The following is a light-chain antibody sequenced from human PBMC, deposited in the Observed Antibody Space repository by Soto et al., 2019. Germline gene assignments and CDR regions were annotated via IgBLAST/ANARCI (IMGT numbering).Light chain of an antibody. Sequence: QPVVTQPPSVSGAPGQRVTISCTGSSSNIGAGYDVHWYQQLPGTAPKLLIYGNSNRPSGVPDRFSGSKSGTSASLAITGLQAEDEADYYCQSYDSSLSGVVFGGGTQLTVL. CDR1: SSNIGAGYD. CDR2: GNS. CDR3: QSYDSSLSGVV. V-gene: IGLV1-40*01. J-gene: IGLJ2*01.